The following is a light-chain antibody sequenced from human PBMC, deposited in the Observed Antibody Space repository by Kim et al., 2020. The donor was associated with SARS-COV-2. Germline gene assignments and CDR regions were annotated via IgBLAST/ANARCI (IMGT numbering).Light chain of an antibody. CDR3: QQRNNWPPAVT. V-gene: IGKV3-11*01. CDR2: DAS. Sequence: PGENAPLSGTAMLSLSDYVGWYQHKPGQAPRLLIYDASNRATGIAGRFSGSGSGTDFTLTISSLEPEDFAIYYCQQRNNWPPAVTFGGGTKVDIK. CDR1: LSLSDY. J-gene: IGKJ4*01.